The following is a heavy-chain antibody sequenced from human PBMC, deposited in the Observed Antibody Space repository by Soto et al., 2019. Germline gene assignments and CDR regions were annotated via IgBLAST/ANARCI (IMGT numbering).Heavy chain of an antibody. D-gene: IGHD2-21*02. CDR3: ARGGTAEADF. CDR1: GYTFTGYG. Sequence: QAQLVQSGAEVKEPGASVKVSCKVSGYTFTGYGITWVRQAPGQGLEWMGWASPLSATTNYAPKFQGRVTMTTDTSTNMAYMELRSLRSDDTAVYYCARGGTAEADFWGQGTLVTVSS. CDR2: ASPLSATT. J-gene: IGHJ4*02. V-gene: IGHV1-18*01.